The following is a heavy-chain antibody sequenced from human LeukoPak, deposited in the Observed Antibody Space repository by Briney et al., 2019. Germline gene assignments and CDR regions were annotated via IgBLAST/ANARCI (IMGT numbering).Heavy chain of an antibody. CDR1: GGSISSYY. CDR3: ARGQGSSSSTRFDP. CDR2: VYYSGST. V-gene: IGHV4-59*08. J-gene: IGHJ5*02. Sequence: PSETLSLTCTVSGGSISSYYWTWIRQPPGKGLEWIGYVYYSGSTDYNPSLKSRVTISVDTSNKQFSLNLSSVTAADTAVYYCARGQGSSSSTRFDPWGQGTLVTVSS. D-gene: IGHD6-6*01.